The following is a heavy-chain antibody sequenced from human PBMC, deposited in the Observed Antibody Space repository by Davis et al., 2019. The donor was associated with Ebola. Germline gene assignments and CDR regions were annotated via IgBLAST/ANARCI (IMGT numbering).Heavy chain of an antibody. CDR3: AREFGGDYYYYYGMDV. V-gene: IGHV3-48*04. CDR1: GFTFSSYS. D-gene: IGHD3-10*01. J-gene: IGHJ6*02. Sequence: GESLKISCAASGFTFSSYSMNWVRQAPGKGLEWVSYISSSSSTIYYADSVKGRFTISRDNAKNSLYLQMNSLRAEDTAVYYCAREFGGDYYYYYGMDVWGQGTTVTVSS. CDR2: ISSSSSTI.